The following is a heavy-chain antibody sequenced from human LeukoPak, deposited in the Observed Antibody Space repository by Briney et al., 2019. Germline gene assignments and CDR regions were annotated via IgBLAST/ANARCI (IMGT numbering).Heavy chain of an antibody. J-gene: IGHJ4*02. D-gene: IGHD3-9*01. CDR1: GDSISSTHFY. V-gene: IGHV4-39*07. CDR3: ARVILTGQRGDY. Sequence: PSETLSLTCSVSGDSISSTHFYWGWIRQAPGKGLEWIGSISYSGSTYYTPSLKSRVTVSVDTSKNQFSLKLSSVTAADTAVYYCARVILTGQRGDYWGQGTLVTVSS. CDR2: ISYSGST.